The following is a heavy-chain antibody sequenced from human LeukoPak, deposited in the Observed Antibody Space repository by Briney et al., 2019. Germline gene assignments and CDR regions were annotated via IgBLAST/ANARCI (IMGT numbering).Heavy chain of an antibody. CDR3: ARVDLGTIFGVVTYEPLFDY. CDR1: GGTFSSYA. Sequence: SVKVSCKASGGTFSSYAISWVRQAPGQGLEWMGRIIPIFGTANYAQKFQGRVTMTTDTSTSTAYMELRSLRSDDTAVYYCARVDLGTIFGVVTYEPLFDYWGQGTLVTVSS. D-gene: IGHD3-3*01. V-gene: IGHV1-69*05. CDR2: IIPIFGTA. J-gene: IGHJ4*02.